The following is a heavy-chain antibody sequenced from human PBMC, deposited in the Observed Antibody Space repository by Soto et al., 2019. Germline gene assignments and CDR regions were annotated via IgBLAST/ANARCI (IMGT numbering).Heavy chain of an antibody. CDR3: SSGRSASCYFGS. Sequence: EVQLVESGGGLVQPGGSLRLSCAASGFTVSTYYMNWVRQAPGEGLEWVSVVYSGGTTYYADSVRGRFTISRDNSKSTLFLQMTSLRAEDTSVYYCSSGRSASCYFGSWGQGTLVSVSP. CDR1: GFTVSTYY. V-gene: IGHV3-66*01. D-gene: IGHD3-10*01. CDR2: VYSGGTT. J-gene: IGHJ4*02.